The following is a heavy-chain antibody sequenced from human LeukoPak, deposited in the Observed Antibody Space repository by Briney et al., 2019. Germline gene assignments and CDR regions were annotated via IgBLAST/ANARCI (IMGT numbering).Heavy chain of an antibody. CDR3: ARVPKGSGYFDY. CDR2: IYYIGNT. V-gene: IGHV4-59*01. D-gene: IGHD3-10*01. CDR1: GGSISSYY. Sequence: KASETLSLTCTVSGGSISSYYWSWIRQPPGKGLEWIGYIYYIGNTYYKPSLQTRVTISVDTSKNQCSLKLSSVTAADTAVYYCARVPKGSGYFDYWGQGTLVTVSS. J-gene: IGHJ4*02.